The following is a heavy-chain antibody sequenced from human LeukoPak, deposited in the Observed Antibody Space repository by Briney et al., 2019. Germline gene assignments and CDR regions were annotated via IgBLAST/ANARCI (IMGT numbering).Heavy chain of an antibody. J-gene: IGHJ6*03. CDR1: GGSFSGYY. V-gene: IGHV4-34*01. CDR3: ARAGVVGANTGFDYYMDV. CDR2: INHSGST. Sequence: SETLSLTCAVYGGSFSGYYWSWIRQPPGKGLEWIGEINHSGSTNYNPSLKSRVTMSVDTSGNQFSLRVKSVTAADTAVYYCARAGVVGANTGFDYYMDVWGRGTTVTVSS. D-gene: IGHD1-26*01.